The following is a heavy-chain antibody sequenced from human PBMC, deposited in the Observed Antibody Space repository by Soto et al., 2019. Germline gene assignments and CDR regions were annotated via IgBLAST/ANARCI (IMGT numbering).Heavy chain of an antibody. Sequence: VHLVQSGAEVKKPGSSVTVSCKTSGDSFSRFAVSWERQAPGQGLEWMGGIIPLFDTPNYAQKFRGRVTITADESTGTAILELSSLTSDDTAIYYCARGPEYNSGWYYFDYWGQGTLVSVSS. CDR2: IIPLFDTP. J-gene: IGHJ4*02. CDR1: GDSFSRFA. CDR3: ARGPEYNSGWYYFDY. V-gene: IGHV1-69*12. D-gene: IGHD6-19*01.